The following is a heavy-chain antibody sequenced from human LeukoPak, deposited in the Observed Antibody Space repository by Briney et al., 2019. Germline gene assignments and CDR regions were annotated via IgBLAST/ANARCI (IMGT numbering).Heavy chain of an antibody. J-gene: IGHJ4*02. Sequence: GGSLRLSCAASGFTFTNYAMSWVRQAPGKGLEWVSTLSASGGNTYYADSVKGRFTISRDNSKNTLYLQMNSLRAEDTAVYYCARVPCWGPGSLVTVSS. CDR3: ARVPC. CDR1: GFTFTNYA. CDR2: LSASGGNT. V-gene: IGHV3-23*01.